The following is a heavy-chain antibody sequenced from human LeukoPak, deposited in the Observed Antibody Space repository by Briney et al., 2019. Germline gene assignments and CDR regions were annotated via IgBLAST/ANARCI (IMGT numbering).Heavy chain of an antibody. Sequence: GASVKVSCKASGYTFTSYYMHWVRQAPGQGLEWMGIINPSGGSTSYAQKLQGRVTMTTDTSTSTAYMELRSLRSDDTAVYYCASPGPMGVFDYWGQGTLVTVSS. CDR3: ASPGPMGVFDY. CDR2: INPSGGST. J-gene: IGHJ4*02. V-gene: IGHV1-46*01. CDR1: GYTFTSYY. D-gene: IGHD3-10*01.